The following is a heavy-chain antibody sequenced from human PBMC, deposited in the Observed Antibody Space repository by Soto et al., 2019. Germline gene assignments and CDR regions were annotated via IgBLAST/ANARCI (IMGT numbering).Heavy chain of an antibody. CDR3: AKDPLYCTNGVCERAWFDP. J-gene: IGHJ5*02. Sequence: GGSLRLSCAASGFTFSSYAMSWVRQAPGKGLEWVSAISGSGGSTYYADSVKGRFTISRDNSKNTLYLQMNSLRAEDTAVYYCAKDPLYCTNGVCERAWFDPWGQGTLVTVSS. CDR2: ISGSGGST. D-gene: IGHD2-8*01. CDR1: GFTFSSYA. V-gene: IGHV3-23*01.